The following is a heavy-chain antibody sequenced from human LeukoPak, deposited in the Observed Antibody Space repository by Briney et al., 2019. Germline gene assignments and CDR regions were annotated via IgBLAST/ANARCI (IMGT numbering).Heavy chain of an antibody. CDR2: IYSGGSA. D-gene: IGHD6-6*01. V-gene: IGHV3-53*01. CDR1: GFTVSSNY. J-gene: IGHJ1*01. Sequence: GGSLRLSCAASGFTVSSNYMSWVRQAPGKGLEWVSVIYSGGSAYYADSVKGRFTISRDNSKNTLYLQMNSLRAEDTAVYYCAKDGRYSSSFSSFQHWGQGTLVTVSS. CDR3: AKDGRYSSSFSSFQH.